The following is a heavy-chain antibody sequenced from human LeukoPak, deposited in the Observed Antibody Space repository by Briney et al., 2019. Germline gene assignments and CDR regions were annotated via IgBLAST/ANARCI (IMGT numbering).Heavy chain of an antibody. D-gene: IGHD3-10*01. V-gene: IGHV7-4-1*02. CDR2: INTGTGNP. Sequence: ASVKVSCKTSGYSFTSYAMNWVRQAPGQGLEFMGWINTGTGNPTYAQGFTGRFVFSLDTSASTAYLQISTLKPEDTAVYYCASFGAHSFDYWGQGTLVTVSS. CDR1: GYSFTSYA. CDR3: ASFGAHSFDY. J-gene: IGHJ4*02.